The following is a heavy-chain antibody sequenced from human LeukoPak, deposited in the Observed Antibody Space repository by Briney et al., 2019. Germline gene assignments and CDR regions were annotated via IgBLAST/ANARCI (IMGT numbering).Heavy chain of an antibody. V-gene: IGHV4-34*01. CDR2: INHSGST. Sequence: SETLSLTCAVYGGSFSGYYWSWIRQPPGKGLEWIGEINHSGSTNYNPSLKSRVIISVDTSKNQFSLKLSSVTAADTAVYYCATQTPGGGSGSYYHNWFDPWGQGTLVTVSS. CDR1: GGSFSGYY. J-gene: IGHJ5*02. D-gene: IGHD3-10*01. CDR3: ATQTPGGGSGSYYHNWFDP.